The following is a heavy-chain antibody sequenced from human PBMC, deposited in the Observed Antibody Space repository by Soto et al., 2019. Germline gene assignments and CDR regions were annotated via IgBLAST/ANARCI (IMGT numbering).Heavy chain of an antibody. CDR1: GCPVNIGTYN. V-gene: IGHV4-61*01. Sequence: PSETLSLTSSISGCPVNIGTYNWSWIRQPPGKGLEWIGFIHYSGSTNYNPSLKSRVTMSVDTSKNQFSLKLTSVNAADTAVYYCTRGGDAYKNGHWGQGTLVTVSS. J-gene: IGHJ4*02. CDR3: TRGGDAYKNGH. CDR2: IHYSGST. D-gene: IGHD2-21*01.